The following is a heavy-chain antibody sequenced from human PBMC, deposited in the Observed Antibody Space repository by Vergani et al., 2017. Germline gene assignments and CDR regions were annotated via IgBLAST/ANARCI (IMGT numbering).Heavy chain of an antibody. CDR1: GFTFGDYY. V-gene: IGHV3-7*01. CDR2: IKRDGTET. J-gene: IGHJ4*01. Sequence: EVHLEESGGGLVQPGGSLRLSCAASGFTFGDYYMAWIRLAPGKGLDWVASIKRDGTETFYVDSVKGRFTISRDNDKTTLYLQMNSLGDEDRGVYYCARAYGRYDWFDYWGQRTLVTVSS. D-gene: IGHD1-20*01. CDR3: ARAYGRYDWFDY.